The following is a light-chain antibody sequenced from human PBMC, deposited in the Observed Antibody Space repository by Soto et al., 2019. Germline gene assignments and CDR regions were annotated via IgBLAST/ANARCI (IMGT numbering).Light chain of an antibody. V-gene: IGKV3-20*01. J-gene: IGKJ4*01. CDR1: ESVSDNY. CDR3: QQYGSSPLT. Sequence: EIVLTQSPGTLSLSPGERATLSCRASESVSDNYLAWYQQRSGQAPRLVIYGASSRASAVPDRFSGSGSGADFTLTISRLEPGDCAVYYCQQYGSSPLTFGGGTKVEIK. CDR2: GAS.